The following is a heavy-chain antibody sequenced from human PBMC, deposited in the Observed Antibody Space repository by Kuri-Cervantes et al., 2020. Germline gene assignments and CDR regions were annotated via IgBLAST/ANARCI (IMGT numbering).Heavy chain of an antibody. CDR1: GYTFTSYG. D-gene: IGHD1-14*01. V-gene: IGHV1-18*01. J-gene: IGHJ4*02. CDR2: ISAYNGNT. CDR3: ARGPNPSHFDY. Sequence: GGSLRLSCKASGYTFTSYGISWVRQAPGQGLEWMGWISAYNGNTNYAQKLQGRVTMTTDTSTSTAYMELRSLRSDDTAVYYCARGPNPSHFDYWGQGTLVTVSS.